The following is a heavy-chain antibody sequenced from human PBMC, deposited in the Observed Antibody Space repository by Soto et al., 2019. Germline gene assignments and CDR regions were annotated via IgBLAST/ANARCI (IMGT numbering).Heavy chain of an antibody. CDR1: GYPFTSYY. CDR2: INPSGGST. CDR3: ARAFGDYRWFDP. V-gene: IGHV1-46*01. D-gene: IGHD2-21*02. J-gene: IGHJ5*02. Sequence: GXSVKVACNASGYPFTSYYMHWVRQAPGQGLEWMGIINPSGGSTSYAQKFQGRVTMTRDTSTSTVYMELSSLRSEDTAVYYCARAFGDYRWFDPWGQGTLVTVSS.